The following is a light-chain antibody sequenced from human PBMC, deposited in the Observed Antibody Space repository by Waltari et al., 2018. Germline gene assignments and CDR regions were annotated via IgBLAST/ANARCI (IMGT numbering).Light chain of an antibody. CDR1: QGITND. Sequence: DNQMTQSPSSLSASVGDRVTITCRASQGITNDLAWYQQKPGETPKLLIYEASSLQSGIPSRFSGSGSGTDFTLTISSLQSEDFATYYCQHYYSTPYSFGQGTKVEIK. V-gene: IGKV1-NL1*01. CDR3: QHYYSTPYS. J-gene: IGKJ2*03. CDR2: EAS.